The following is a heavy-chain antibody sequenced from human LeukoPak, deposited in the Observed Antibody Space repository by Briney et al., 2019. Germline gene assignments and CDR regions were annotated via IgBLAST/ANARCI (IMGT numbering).Heavy chain of an antibody. Sequence: TEILSLTFSLSGPSMINYYWSSIPHPPRERPECMSYISDSGSDIDNPTLKSRVAISVDTSKNQFSLKVTSVTAADTAVYFCARHRRNYYGAGGSPFVFWGQGILGTVSS. J-gene: IGHJ4*02. CDR3: ARHRRNYYGAGGSPFVF. CDR2: ISDSGSD. V-gene: IGHV4-59*08. CDR1: GPSMINYY. D-gene: IGHD3-10*01.